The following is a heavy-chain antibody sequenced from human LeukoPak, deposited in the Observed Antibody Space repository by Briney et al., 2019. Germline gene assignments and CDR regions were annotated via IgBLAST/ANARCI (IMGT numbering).Heavy chain of an antibody. V-gene: IGHV4-59*10. Sequence: SETLSLTCAVYGGSFSGYYWSWIRQPAGKGLEWIGRIYTSGSTNYNPSLKSRVTISVDTSKNQFSLKLSSVTAADTAVYYCARARDGYNYYFDYWGQGTLVTVSS. CDR3: ARARDGYNYYFDY. CDR2: IYTSGST. CDR1: GGSFSGYY. D-gene: IGHD5-24*01. J-gene: IGHJ4*02.